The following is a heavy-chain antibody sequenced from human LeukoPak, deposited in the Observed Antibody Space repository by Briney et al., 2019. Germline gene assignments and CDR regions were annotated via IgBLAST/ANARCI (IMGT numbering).Heavy chain of an antibody. J-gene: IGHJ4*02. CDR3: ARGGSWYYYDSSGYLSH. CDR2: IYYSGST. D-gene: IGHD3-22*01. CDR1: GGSISSSSYY. V-gene: IGHV4-39*07. Sequence: PSETLSLTCTVSGGSISSSSYYWGWIRQPPGKGLEWIGSIYYSGSTYYNPSLKSRVTISVDTSKNQFSLKLSSVTAADTAVYYCARGGSWYYYDSSGYLSHWGQGTLVTVSS.